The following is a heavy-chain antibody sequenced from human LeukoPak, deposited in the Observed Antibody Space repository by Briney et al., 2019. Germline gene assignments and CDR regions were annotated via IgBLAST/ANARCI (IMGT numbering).Heavy chain of an antibody. V-gene: IGHV3-30*19. D-gene: IGHD3-22*01. CDR1: GFTFSSYG. J-gene: IGHJ4*02. Sequence: GTSLRLSCAASGFTFSSYGIHWVRQAPGKGLEWVAVISYDGSNKYYADSVKGRFAISRDNSKNTLYLQMDSLRTEDTAVYYCAKARNYYDSSGILDYWGQGTLVTVSS. CDR3: AKARNYYDSSGILDY. CDR2: ISYDGSNK.